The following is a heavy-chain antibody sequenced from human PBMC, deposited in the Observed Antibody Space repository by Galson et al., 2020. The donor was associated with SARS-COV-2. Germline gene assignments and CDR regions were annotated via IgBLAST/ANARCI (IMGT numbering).Heavy chain of an antibody. Sequence: GGPLRLSCAASGFTFSSYAMSWVRQAPGKGLEWVSVISGSGGSTNYADSVKGRFTISRDNSKNTVYLQMNSLRAEDTTVYYCAKLDSYHILTGYFDYWGQGTLVTVSS. CDR2: ISGSGGST. CDR3: AKLDSYHILTGYFDY. CDR1: GFTFSSYA. D-gene: IGHD3-9*01. J-gene: IGHJ4*02. V-gene: IGHV3-23*01.